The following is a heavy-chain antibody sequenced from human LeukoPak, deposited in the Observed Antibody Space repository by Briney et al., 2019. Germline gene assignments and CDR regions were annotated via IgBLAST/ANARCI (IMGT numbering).Heavy chain of an antibody. CDR2: IYPGDSDT. D-gene: IGHD6-13*01. Sequence: GESLKISCKGSGYSFSNYWIGWVRQMPGKGLEWMRIIYPGDSDTRYSPSFQGQVTFSVDNSISTAYLQWSSLKASDTAIYYCARHGSSSSWDRFDYWGQGTLVTVSS. V-gene: IGHV5-51*01. J-gene: IGHJ4*02. CDR3: ARHGSSSSWDRFDY. CDR1: GYSFSNYW.